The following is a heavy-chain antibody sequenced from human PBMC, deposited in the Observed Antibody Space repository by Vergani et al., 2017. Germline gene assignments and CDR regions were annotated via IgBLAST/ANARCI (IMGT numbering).Heavy chain of an antibody. D-gene: IGHD3-22*01. CDR3: ANDXYDSSGYPQSAFDY. J-gene: IGHJ4*02. V-gene: IGHV3-30*02. Sequence: QVQLVESGGGVVQPGGSLRLSCAASGFTFSSYGMHWVRQAPGKGLEWVAFIRYDGSNKYYADSVKGRFTISRDNSKNTLYLQMNSLRAEDTAVYYCANDXYDSSGYPQSAFDYWGQGTLVTVSS. CDR1: GFTFSSYG. CDR2: IRYDGSNK.